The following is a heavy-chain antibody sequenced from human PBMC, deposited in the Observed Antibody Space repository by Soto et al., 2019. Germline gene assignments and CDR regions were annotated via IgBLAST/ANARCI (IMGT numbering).Heavy chain of an antibody. CDR2: IYYSGST. Sequence: SETLSLTCTVSGGSISSYYWSWIRQPPGKGLEWIGYIYYSGSTNYNPSLKSRVTISVDTSKNQFSLKLSSVTAADTAVYYCARDSYYYDSSGYYGPLDYWGQGTLVTVSS. J-gene: IGHJ4*02. D-gene: IGHD3-22*01. V-gene: IGHV4-59*01. CDR3: ARDSYYYDSSGYYGPLDY. CDR1: GGSISSYY.